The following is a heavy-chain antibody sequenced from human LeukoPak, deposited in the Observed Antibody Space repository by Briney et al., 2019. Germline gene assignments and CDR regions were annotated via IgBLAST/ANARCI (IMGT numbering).Heavy chain of an antibody. D-gene: IGHD5-18*01. J-gene: IGHJ5*02. Sequence: PSETLSLTCTVSGGSISSSSYYWGWIRQPPGKGLEWIGRIYYSGSTYYNPSLKSRVTISVDTSKNQFSLKLSSVTAADTAVYYCARGIQLWLSNWFDPWGQGTLVTVSS. CDR1: GGSISSSSYY. CDR2: IYYSGST. CDR3: ARGIQLWLSNWFDP. V-gene: IGHV4-39*01.